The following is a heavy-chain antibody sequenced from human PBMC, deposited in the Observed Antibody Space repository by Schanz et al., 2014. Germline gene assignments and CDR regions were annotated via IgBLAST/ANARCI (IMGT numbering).Heavy chain of an antibody. CDR1: GITLSGYG. V-gene: IGHV3-30*03. CDR2: ISFDGRNT. D-gene: IGHD2-21*01. J-gene: IGHJ4*02. CDR3: AREDCSATSCYFRY. Sequence: QVHLVESGGGVVQPGRSLRLSCVASGITLSGYGLHWVRQAPGKGLEWVGFISFDGRNTGYAHSVKGRFTISRDNSMNTLYLQMNSLRAEDTAVYYCAREDCSATSCYFRYWGQGTLVTVSS.